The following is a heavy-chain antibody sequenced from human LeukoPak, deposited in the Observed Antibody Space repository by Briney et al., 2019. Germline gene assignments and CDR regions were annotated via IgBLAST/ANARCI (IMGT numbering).Heavy chain of an antibody. V-gene: IGHV4-59*01. CDR1: GGSISSYY. CDR2: IYYSGST. Sequence: SETLSLTCTVSGGSISSYYWSWIRQPPGKGLDWIGYIYYSGSTNYNPSLKSRVTISVNTSKNQFYLKLSSVTPADTAVYYCAREGYDFWSGPSHHYYGMDVWGQGTTVTVSS. J-gene: IGHJ6*02. D-gene: IGHD3-3*01. CDR3: AREGYDFWSGPSHHYYGMDV.